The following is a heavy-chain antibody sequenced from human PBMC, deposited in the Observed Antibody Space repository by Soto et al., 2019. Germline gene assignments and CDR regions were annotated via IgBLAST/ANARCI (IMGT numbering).Heavy chain of an antibody. CDR1: GFTFSSYA. D-gene: IGHD3-22*01. Sequence: GGSLRLSCAASGFTFSSYAMSWVRQAPGKGLEWVSAISGSGGSTYYADSVKGRFTISRDNSKNTLYLQMNSLRAEDTAVYYCAKDLLNYYDSSGYDAFDIWGQGTMVTVSS. CDR2: ISGSGGST. J-gene: IGHJ3*02. CDR3: AKDLLNYYDSSGYDAFDI. V-gene: IGHV3-23*01.